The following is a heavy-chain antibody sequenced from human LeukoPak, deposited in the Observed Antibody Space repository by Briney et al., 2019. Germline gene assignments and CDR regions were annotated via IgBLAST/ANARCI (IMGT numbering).Heavy chain of an antibody. D-gene: IGHD1-26*01. CDR3: TRKGLGGELGGFDH. V-gene: IGHV3-74*01. J-gene: IGHJ4*02. Sequence: PGGSLRLSCAASGFTFSRYWMHWVRQAPGKGLVWVSRINSDGRSTSYADSVKGRFTISRDNAKNSLYLQMDILRAEDTALYYCTRKGLGGELGGFDHWGQGTLVTVSS. CDR1: GFTFSRYW. CDR2: INSDGRST.